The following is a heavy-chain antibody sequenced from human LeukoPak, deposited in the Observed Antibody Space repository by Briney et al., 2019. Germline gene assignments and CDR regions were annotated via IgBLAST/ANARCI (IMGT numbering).Heavy chain of an antibody. D-gene: IGHD3-10*01. V-gene: IGHV4-39*01. Sequence: SETLSLTCTVSGGSISSYYWGWIRQPPGKGLEWIGSLYYSGSTYYNPSLKSRVTISVDTSKNQFSLKLSSATAADTAVYYCARGPRVTMVRGVILGWSDYWGQGTLVTVSS. CDR1: GGSISSYY. CDR3: ARGPRVTMVRGVILGWSDY. CDR2: LYYSGST. J-gene: IGHJ4*02.